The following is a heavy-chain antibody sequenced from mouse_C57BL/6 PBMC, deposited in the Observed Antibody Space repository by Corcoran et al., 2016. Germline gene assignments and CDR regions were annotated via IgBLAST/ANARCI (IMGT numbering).Heavy chain of an antibody. CDR2: NFPESGNT. D-gene: IGHD1-1*01. V-gene: IGHV1-75*01. J-gene: IGHJ4*01. CDR1: DYTFTDNY. Sequence: QVHIQQSGPELMKPGASVTIYCKTSDYTFTDNYINWVKQRPGQVLEWRGWNFPESGNTSYNEKFKGKATLTVVKSSSTAFMLLSSLTSEDSAVYFCAGLYYYAMDFWGQGASVTVSS. CDR3: AGLYYYAMDF.